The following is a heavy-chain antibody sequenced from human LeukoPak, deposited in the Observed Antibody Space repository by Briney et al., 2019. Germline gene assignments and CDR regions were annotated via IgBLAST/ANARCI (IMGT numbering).Heavy chain of an antibody. J-gene: IGHJ4*02. CDR1: GGSISSYY. CDR2: IYTSGST. CDR3: ARRARYCSSTSCQTLFDY. V-gene: IGHV4-4*07. Sequence: SETLSLTCTVSGGSISSYYWSWIRQPAGKGLEWIGRIYTSGSTNYNPSLKSRVTMSVDTSKNQFSLKLSSVTAADTAVYYCARRARYCSSTSCQTLFDYWGQGTLVTVSS. D-gene: IGHD2-2*01.